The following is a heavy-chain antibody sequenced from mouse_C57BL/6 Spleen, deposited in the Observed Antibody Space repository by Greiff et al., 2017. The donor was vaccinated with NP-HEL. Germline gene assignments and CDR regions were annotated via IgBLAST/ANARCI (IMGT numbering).Heavy chain of an antibody. CDR1: GFSLTSYG. CDR3: AGDYYGSSLYAMDY. J-gene: IGHJ4*01. CDR2: IWSGGST. V-gene: IGHV2-2*01. Sequence: QVQLKESGPGLVQPSQSLSITCTVSGFSLTSYGVHWVRQSPGKGLEWLGVIWSGGSTDYNAAFISRLSISKDNSKSQVFFKMNSLQADDTAIYYCAGDYYGSSLYAMDYWGQGTSVTVSS. D-gene: IGHD1-1*01.